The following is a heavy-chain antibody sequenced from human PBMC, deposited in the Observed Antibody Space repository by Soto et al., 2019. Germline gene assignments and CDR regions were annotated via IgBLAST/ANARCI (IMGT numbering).Heavy chain of an antibody. CDR1: GFTFSSYA. CDR2: ISGSGGST. J-gene: IGHJ4*02. D-gene: IGHD3-10*01. Sequence: GGSLRLSCAASGFTFSSYAMSWVRQAPRKGLEWVSAISGSGGSTYYADSVKGRFTISRDNSKNTLYLQMNSLRAEDTAVYYCAKFLFGYYYGSGSYYFDYWGQGTLVTVSS. V-gene: IGHV3-23*01. CDR3: AKFLFGYYYGSGSYYFDY.